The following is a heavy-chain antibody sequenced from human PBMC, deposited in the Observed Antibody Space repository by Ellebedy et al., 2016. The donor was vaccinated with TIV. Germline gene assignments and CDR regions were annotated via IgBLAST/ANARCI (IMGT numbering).Heavy chain of an antibody. D-gene: IGHD2-21*01. J-gene: IGHJ4*02. CDR1: RFTFKSYA. CDR2: VNGGGHAA. Sequence: GESLKISCGGSRFTFKSYAMTWVRQAPGKGLEWVSAVNGGGHAAFYADSVKGRFTISRDNSKNTLFLQMNSLRAEDTALYYCARVVSGHFDYWGQGTLVTVSP. V-gene: IGHV3-23*01. CDR3: ARVVSGHFDY.